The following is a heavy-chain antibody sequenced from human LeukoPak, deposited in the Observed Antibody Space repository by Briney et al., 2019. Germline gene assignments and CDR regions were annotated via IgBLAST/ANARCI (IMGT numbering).Heavy chain of an antibody. J-gene: IGHJ4*02. CDR1: GFTFNKYA. D-gene: IGHD6-25*01. V-gene: IGHV3-30-3*01. CDR2: VSYLGNDK. CDR3: ARPLERRLIHYFDF. Sequence: GRSLRLSCAASGFTFNKYAMHWVRQAPGKGLEWVAVVSYLGNDKFYADSVKGRFTISKDNSNNTVYLEINSLRSEDAAVYYCARPLERRLIHYFDFWGPGTLVTVSS.